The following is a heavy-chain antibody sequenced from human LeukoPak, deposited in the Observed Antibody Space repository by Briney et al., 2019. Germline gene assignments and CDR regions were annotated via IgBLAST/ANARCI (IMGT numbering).Heavy chain of an antibody. CDR2: INAYNGNT. V-gene: IGHV1-18*01. Sequence: ASVKVSCKASGYTFTGYGISWVRQAPGQGLEWMGWINAYNGNTNYAQKLQGRVTMTTDTSTSTAYMELRSLRSDDTAVYYCARAEYYDFWSGYYRKRNWFDPWGQGTLVTVSS. D-gene: IGHD3-3*01. CDR3: ARAEYYDFWSGYYRKRNWFDP. CDR1: GYTFTGYG. J-gene: IGHJ5*02.